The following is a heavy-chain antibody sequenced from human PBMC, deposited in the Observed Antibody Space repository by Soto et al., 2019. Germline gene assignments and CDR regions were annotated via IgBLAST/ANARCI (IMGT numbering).Heavy chain of an antibody. CDR1: GGTFSSYT. CDR2: IIPILGIA. J-gene: IGHJ4*02. D-gene: IGHD3-3*01. Sequence: SVKVSCKASGGTFSSYTISWVRQAPGQGLEWIGRIIPILGIANYAQKFQGRVTITADKSTSKAYMELSSLRSEDTAVYYCARQAAAVWSGFHDWGQGTLVTVSS. V-gene: IGHV1-69*02. CDR3: ARQAAAVWSGFHD.